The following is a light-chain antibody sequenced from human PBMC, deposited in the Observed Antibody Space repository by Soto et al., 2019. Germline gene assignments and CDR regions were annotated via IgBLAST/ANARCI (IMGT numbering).Light chain of an antibody. V-gene: IGKV3-15*01. CDR2: ATS. CDR1: HRVSSY. CDR3: QQYHTWPIT. J-gene: IGKJ4*01. Sequence: EIVMTQSPATLSVSPGERATLSCRASHRVSSYLAWYQQKPGQAPRLLIFATSTRATGIPARFSGSGSGTEFTLTISSLQSEDCAIYYCQQYHTWPITFGGGTKVDI.